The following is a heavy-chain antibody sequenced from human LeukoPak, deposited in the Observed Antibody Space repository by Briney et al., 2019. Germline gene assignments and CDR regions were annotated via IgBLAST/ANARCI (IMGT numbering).Heavy chain of an antibody. J-gene: IGHJ4*02. CDR1: GITFSSYW. V-gene: IGHV3-74*01. CDR3: ARDGAAAGTDYFDY. CDR2: INKDGSST. D-gene: IGHD6-13*01. Sequence: AGGSLRLSCAASGITFSSYWMHWVRQAPGKGLVWVSRINKDGSSTSYADSVKGRFTISRDNTKNTLFLQMNSLRAEDTAVYYCARDGAAAGTDYFDYWGQGTLVTVSS.